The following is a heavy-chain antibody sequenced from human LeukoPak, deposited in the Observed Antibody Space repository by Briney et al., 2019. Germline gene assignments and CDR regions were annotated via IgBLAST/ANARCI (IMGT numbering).Heavy chain of an antibody. CDR3: ARAYIKAFDQ. D-gene: IGHD3-16*01. Sequence: GGSLRLSCAASGFTFSSXWMXWVRQAPXXXXVWVSRISSDGSSTXXXDSXKXRXTISRDNAKNTLFVQMNSLRAEDTAVYYCARAYIKAFDQWGQGTLVTVSS. CDR1: GFTFSSXW. J-gene: IGHJ4*02. V-gene: IGHV3-74*01. CDR2: ISSDGSST.